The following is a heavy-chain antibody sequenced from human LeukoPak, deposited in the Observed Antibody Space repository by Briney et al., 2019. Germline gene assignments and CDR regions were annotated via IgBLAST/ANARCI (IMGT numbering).Heavy chain of an antibody. CDR2: INPSGGST. Sequence: GASVKVSCKASGYTFTSYYMHWVRQAPGQGLEWMGIINPSGGSTSYAQKFQGRVTMTRDTSTSIVYMELSSLRSEDTSVYYCARDPGSYSHLDYWGQGTLVTVSS. J-gene: IGHJ4*02. D-gene: IGHD1-26*01. CDR3: ARDPGSYSHLDY. V-gene: IGHV1-46*01. CDR1: GYTFTSYY.